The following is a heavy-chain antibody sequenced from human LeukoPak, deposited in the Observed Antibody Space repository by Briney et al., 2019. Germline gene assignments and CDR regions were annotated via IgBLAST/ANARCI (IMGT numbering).Heavy chain of an antibody. CDR1: GYTFTSYG. CDR3: ARHEGGYYDSSGYYTY. D-gene: IGHD3-22*01. J-gene: IGHJ4*02. CDR2: ISAYNGNT. Sequence: ASVKVSCKASGYTFTSYGISWVRQAPGQGLEWMGWISAYNGNTNYAQKLQGRVTMTTDTSTSTAYMELRSLRSDDTAVYYCARHEGGYYDSSGYYTYWGQGTLVTVSS. V-gene: IGHV1-18*01.